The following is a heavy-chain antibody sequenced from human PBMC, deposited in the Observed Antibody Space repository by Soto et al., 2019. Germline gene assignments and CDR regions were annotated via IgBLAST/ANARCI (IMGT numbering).Heavy chain of an antibody. CDR3: ACIFSGGCSYGFYYYGLDV. CDR2: IFYSGST. J-gene: IGHJ6*02. V-gene: IGHV4-39*05. CDR1: GIYISSPHPK. D-gene: IGHD5-18*01. Sequence: SYSTSTNYSVAGIYISSPHPKWGWIRQPPGKGLEWIGSIFYSGSTYYNPSLKSRVTISVDTSKNQFSLKLSSVTAADTAVYYCACIFSGGCSYGFYYYGLDVWGQGTTVTVSS.